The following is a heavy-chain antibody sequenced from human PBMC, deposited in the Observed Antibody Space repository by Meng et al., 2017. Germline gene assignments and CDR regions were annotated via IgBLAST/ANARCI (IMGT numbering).Heavy chain of an antibody. D-gene: IGHD6-13*01. CDR3: ARVKQWMDIAATDTTWFDP. J-gene: IGHJ5*02. CDR2: ISSSSSYI. Sequence: GESLKISCAASGFTFSSYSMNWVRQAPGKGLEWVSSISSSSSYIYYADSVKGRFTISRDNAKNSLYLQMNSLRAEDTAVYYCARVKQWMDIAATDTTWFDPWGQGTLVTVSS. CDR1: GFTFSSYS. V-gene: IGHV3-21*01.